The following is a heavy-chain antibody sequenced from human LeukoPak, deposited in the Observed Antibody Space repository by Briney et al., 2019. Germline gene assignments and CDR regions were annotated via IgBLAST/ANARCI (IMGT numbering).Heavy chain of an antibody. CDR3: ATTDY. CDR1: GFTFDDYA. J-gene: IGHJ4*02. Sequence: GGSLRLSCAASGFTFDDYAMHWVRQAPGKGLEWVSGISWNSGSIGYADSVKGRFTISRDNAKNSLYLQMNSLRAEDTALYYCATTDYWGQGTLVTVSS. CDR2: ISWNSGSI. D-gene: IGHD1-26*01. V-gene: IGHV3-9*01.